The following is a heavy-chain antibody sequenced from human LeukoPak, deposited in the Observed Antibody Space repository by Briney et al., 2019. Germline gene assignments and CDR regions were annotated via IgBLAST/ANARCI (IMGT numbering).Heavy chain of an antibody. CDR1: GFPFSSYA. J-gene: IGHJ5*02. Sequence: SGGSLRLSCAASGFPFSSYAMNWVRQALGKGLEWVSAISETGDRTHYADSVKGRFTVSRDNPKDTLYLQMDSLRAEDTAVYYCAKQFVDIWGQGTLVTVSS. CDR3: AKQFVDI. CDR2: ISETGDRT. V-gene: IGHV3-23*01. D-gene: IGHD5-24*01.